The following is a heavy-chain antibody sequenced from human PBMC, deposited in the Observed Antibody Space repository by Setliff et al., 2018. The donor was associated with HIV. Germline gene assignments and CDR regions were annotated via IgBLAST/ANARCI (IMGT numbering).Heavy chain of an antibody. D-gene: IGHD2-15*01. J-gene: IGHJ4*02. V-gene: IGHV4-31*03. CDR1: GGSISSGSYY. Sequence: LSLTCTVSGGSISSGSYYWSWIRQHPGKGLEWIGYIYYSGSTYYNPSLKSRVTISVDTSKNQFSLRLSSVTAADTAVYYCARSPGPSYCSGGSCYDYFDYWGQGKLVTVSS. CDR2: IYYSGST. CDR3: ARSPGPSYCSGGSCYDYFDY.